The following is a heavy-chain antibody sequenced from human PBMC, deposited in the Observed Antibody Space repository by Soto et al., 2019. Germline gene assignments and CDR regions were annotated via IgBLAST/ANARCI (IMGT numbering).Heavy chain of an antibody. J-gene: IGHJ4*02. CDR3: ARDLSHSTDYGDWGVLGY. Sequence: GGSLRLSCAASGFTFSSYGMHWVRQAPGKGLEWVAVIWYDGSNKYYADSVKGRFTISRDNSKNTLYLQMNSLRAEDTAVYYCARDLSHSTDYGDWGVLGYWGQGTLVTVSS. CDR2: IWYDGSNK. CDR1: GFTFSSYG. D-gene: IGHD4-17*01. V-gene: IGHV3-33*01.